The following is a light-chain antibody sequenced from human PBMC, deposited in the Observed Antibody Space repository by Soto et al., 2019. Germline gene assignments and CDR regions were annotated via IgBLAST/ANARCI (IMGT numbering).Light chain of an antibody. CDR2: GAS. V-gene: IGKV3-15*01. CDR3: QQYNNWPWT. CDR1: QSISDT. J-gene: IGKJ1*01. Sequence: EIVMTPSPVTLSVSPGGRASLSCRASQSISDTLAWYQQKPGQAPRLLIHGASTRAPGFPARFSGSGSGTDFTLTISSLQSEDFAVYYCQQYNNWPWTFGQGTKVDNK.